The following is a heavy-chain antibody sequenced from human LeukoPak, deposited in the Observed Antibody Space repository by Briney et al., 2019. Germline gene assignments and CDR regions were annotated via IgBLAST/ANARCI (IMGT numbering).Heavy chain of an antibody. D-gene: IGHD3-9*01. V-gene: IGHV3-30*02. Sequence: GGSLRLSCAASGFTFSSYGMHWVRQAPGKGLEWVAFIRYDGSNKYYADSVKGRFTISRDNSKNTLYLQMNSLRAEDTAVYYCARDDRVDILTGYPDYWGQGTLVTVSS. CDR2: IRYDGSNK. CDR1: GFTFSSYG. CDR3: ARDDRVDILTGYPDY. J-gene: IGHJ4*02.